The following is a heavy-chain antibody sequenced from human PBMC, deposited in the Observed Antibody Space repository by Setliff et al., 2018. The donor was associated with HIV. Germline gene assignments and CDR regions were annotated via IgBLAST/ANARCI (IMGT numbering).Heavy chain of an antibody. CDR2: IYYGST. CDR3: ARRRCSAASCPDNSWNWLDP. CDR1: GDSISSYY. V-gene: IGHV4-59*08. Sequence: SETLSLTCTVSGDSISSYYWNWIRQPPGKALEWIGYIYYGSTHYNPSFEGRVTISVDTSKNQFSLKLRSVTAADTAMYYCARRRCSAASCPDNSWNWLDPWGEGTLVTVS. J-gene: IGHJ5*02. D-gene: IGHD2-15*01.